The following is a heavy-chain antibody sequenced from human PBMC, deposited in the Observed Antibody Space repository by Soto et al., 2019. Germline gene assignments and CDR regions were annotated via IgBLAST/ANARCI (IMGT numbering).Heavy chain of an antibody. D-gene: IGHD1-1*01. J-gene: IGHJ6*02. CDR1: GASVSSNIPA. CDR3: AREDHWQTLSLDV. Sequence: SQTLWLTGAFYGASVSSNIPAWNCIRQSPSRGLEWLGRTYYRSKWYNDYAVSVKSRITINPDTSKNQFSLQLNSVTPEDTAVYYCAREDHWQTLSLDVWGQGTTVTVSS. CDR2: TYYRSKWYN. V-gene: IGHV6-1*01.